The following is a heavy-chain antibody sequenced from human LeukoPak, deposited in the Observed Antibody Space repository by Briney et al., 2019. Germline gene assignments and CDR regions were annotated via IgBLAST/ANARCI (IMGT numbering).Heavy chain of an antibody. V-gene: IGHV5-51*01. J-gene: IGHJ4*02. Sequence: GESLKISCKGSGYSFTSYWIGWVRQMPGKGLEWMGIIYPGDSYTTYSPSFQGQVTISADKSISTAYLPLSSLKASDTAMYYCARQMATKYYFDYWGQGTLVTVSS. D-gene: IGHD5-24*01. CDR2: IYPGDSYT. CDR3: ARQMATKYYFDY. CDR1: GYSFTSYW.